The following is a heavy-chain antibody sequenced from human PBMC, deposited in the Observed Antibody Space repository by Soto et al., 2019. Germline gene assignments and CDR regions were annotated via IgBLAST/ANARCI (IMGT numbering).Heavy chain of an antibody. V-gene: IGHV3-33*01. Sequence: GGSLRLSCAASGFTFSGYGMHWVRQAPGKGLEWVAVIWYDGSNKYYADSVKGRFTISRDNSKNTLYLQMNSLRAEDTAVYYCAREITYYDILTGPGPYYYYYGMDVWGQGTTVTVSS. CDR2: IWYDGSNK. D-gene: IGHD3-9*01. CDR1: GFTFSGYG. J-gene: IGHJ6*02. CDR3: AREITYYDILTGPGPYYYYYGMDV.